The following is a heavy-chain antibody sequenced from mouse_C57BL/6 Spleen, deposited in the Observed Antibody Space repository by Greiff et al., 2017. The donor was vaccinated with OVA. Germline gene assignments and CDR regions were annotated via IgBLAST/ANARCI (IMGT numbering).Heavy chain of an antibody. Sequence: EVQLQQSGPELVQPGPSVKISCKASGYSFTDYNMNWVKQRNGKSLEWIGVINPNYGTTSYNQKFKGKATLTVDQSSSTSYMQLNSLTSEDSADYYCARALLVGFAYWGQWTLVTVSA. CDR3: ARALLVGFAY. V-gene: IGHV1-39*01. CDR2: INPNYGTT. CDR1: GYSFTDYN. J-gene: IGHJ3*01.